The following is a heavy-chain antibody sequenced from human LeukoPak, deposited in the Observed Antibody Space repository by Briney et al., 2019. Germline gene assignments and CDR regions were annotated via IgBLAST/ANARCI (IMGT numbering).Heavy chain of an antibody. D-gene: IGHD5-12*01. Sequence: SSETLSLTCTVSGGSISSSSYYWGWIRQPPGKGLEWIGSIYYSGSTYYNPSLKSRVTISVDTSKNQFSLKLSSVTAADTAVYYCARGGYSGYDGLFDYWGQGTLVTVSS. J-gene: IGHJ4*02. CDR2: IYYSGST. CDR1: GGSISSSSYY. CDR3: ARGGYSGYDGLFDY. V-gene: IGHV4-39*07.